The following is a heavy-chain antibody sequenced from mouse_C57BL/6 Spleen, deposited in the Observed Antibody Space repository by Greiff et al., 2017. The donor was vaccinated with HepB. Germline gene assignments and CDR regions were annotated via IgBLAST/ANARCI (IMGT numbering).Heavy chain of an antibody. D-gene: IGHD3-3*01. CDR3: AGGTGY. J-gene: IGHJ2*01. V-gene: IGHV3-6*01. CDR2: ISYDGSN. Sequence: EVQVVESGPGLVKPSQSLSLTCSVTGYSITSGYYWNWIRQFPGNKLEWMGYISYDGSNNYNPSLKNRISITRDTSKNQFFLKLNSVTTEDTATYYCAGGTGYWGQGTTLTVSS. CDR1: GYSITSGYY.